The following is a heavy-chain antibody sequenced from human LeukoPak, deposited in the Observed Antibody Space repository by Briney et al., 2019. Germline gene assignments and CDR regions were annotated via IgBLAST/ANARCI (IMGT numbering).Heavy chain of an antibody. J-gene: IGHJ5*02. V-gene: IGHV1-2*04. CDR3: ARAPRGVLPTSRWFDP. CDR1: GYTFTGYY. Sequence: ASVKVSCKASGYTFTGYYMHWVRQAPGQGLEWMGWINPNSGGTNYAQKFQGWVTMTRDTSISTAYMELSRLRSDDTAVYYCARAPRGVLPTSRWFDPWGQGTLVTVSS. CDR2: INPNSGGT. D-gene: IGHD3-10*01.